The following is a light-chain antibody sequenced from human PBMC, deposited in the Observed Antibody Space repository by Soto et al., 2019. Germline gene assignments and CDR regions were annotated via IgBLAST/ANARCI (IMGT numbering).Light chain of an antibody. CDR2: WAS. CDR1: QSLLFSSNKKNY. V-gene: IGKV4-1*01. Sequence: EIVMAQSPNSLAVSLGERATINCKSSQSLLFSSNKKNYLAWYQQRPGQPPKLLIYWASSRESGVPDRFTGSGSGTDFTLSISSLQAEDVAVYYCQQFYSSPLTFGGGAKVDVK. CDR3: QQFYSSPLT. J-gene: IGKJ4*01.